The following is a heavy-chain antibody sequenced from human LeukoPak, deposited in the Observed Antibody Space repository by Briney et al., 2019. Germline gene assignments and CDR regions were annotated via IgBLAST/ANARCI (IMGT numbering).Heavy chain of an antibody. CDR2: ISWNSGRI. Sequence: PGRSLRLSCAASGFTFGDYAMHWVRHAPGKGLEWVSGISWNSGRIGYADSVKGRFNISKDNTKNSLYLQKIRVRGEGMVLFYCARDISYCYGSGSFDIWGQGTLVTVSS. CDR3: ARDISYCYGSGSFDI. CDR1: GFTFGDYA. V-gene: IGHV3-9*03. J-gene: IGHJ4*02. D-gene: IGHD3-10*01.